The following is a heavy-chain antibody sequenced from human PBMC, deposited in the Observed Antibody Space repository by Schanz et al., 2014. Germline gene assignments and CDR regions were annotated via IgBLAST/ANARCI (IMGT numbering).Heavy chain of an antibody. CDR3: ARDSRYCTGVDCKGDAFDL. CDR2: IKEDGSKK. CDR1: GFTFTGHW. J-gene: IGHJ3*01. D-gene: IGHD2-8*02. Sequence: EVQLVESGGGLVQPGGSLRLSCAASGFTFTGHWMSWVRQAPGKGREWVANIKEDGSKKYYVDSVRGRFTISRDNAKNSLYLQLNSLTAEDTAVYHCARDSRYCTGVDCKGDAFDLWGQGTLVTVSS. V-gene: IGHV3-7*01.